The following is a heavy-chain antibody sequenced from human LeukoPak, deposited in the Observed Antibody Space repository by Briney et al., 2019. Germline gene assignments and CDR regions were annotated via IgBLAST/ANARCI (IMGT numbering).Heavy chain of an antibody. Sequence: GGSLRLSCAASGFNFNTYAMNWVRQAPGKGLEWISYISSSSSTIYYADPVKGRFSISRDNAKNSVYLEMNSPGDEDTAVYYCTRVGGYQLPKFDYWGRGTLVTVSS. V-gene: IGHV3-48*02. CDR1: GFNFNTYA. CDR3: TRVGGYQLPKFDY. CDR2: ISSSSSTI. D-gene: IGHD2-2*01. J-gene: IGHJ4*02.